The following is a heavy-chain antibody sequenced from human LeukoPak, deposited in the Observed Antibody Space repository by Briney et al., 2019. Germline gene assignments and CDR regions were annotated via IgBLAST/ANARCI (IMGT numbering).Heavy chain of an antibody. CDR3: LVVPAYDAFDI. V-gene: IGHV1-69*13. Sequence: ASVKVSCKASGGTFSSYAISWVRQAPGQGLEWMGGIIPIFGTANYAQKFQGRVTITADESTSTAYMELSSLRSEDTAVYYCLVVPAYDAFDIWGQGTMVTVSS. D-gene: IGHD2-2*01. CDR2: IIPIFGTA. CDR1: GGTFSSYA. J-gene: IGHJ3*02.